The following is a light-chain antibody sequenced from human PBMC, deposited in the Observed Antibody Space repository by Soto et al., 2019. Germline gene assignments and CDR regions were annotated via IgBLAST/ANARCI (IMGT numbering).Light chain of an antibody. CDR3: QQSYSTFWT. Sequence: DIQMTQSPSSLSASVGDRVTITCRASQSISSYLNWYQQKPGKASKLLIYAASSLQSGVPSRFSGSGSGTDFNLTISSLQPEDFATYYCQQSYSTFWTFGQGTKVEIK. CDR2: AAS. V-gene: IGKV1-39*01. CDR1: QSISSY. J-gene: IGKJ1*01.